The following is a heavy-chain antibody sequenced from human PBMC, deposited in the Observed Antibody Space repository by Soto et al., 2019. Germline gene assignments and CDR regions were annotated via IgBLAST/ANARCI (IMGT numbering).Heavy chain of an antibody. CDR2: IYFGGRT. V-gene: IGHV4-59*08. D-gene: IGHD2-21*01. CDR3: ARQGCGGDCYLEY. CDR1: GASVSSYY. Sequence: SETLSLTCTVSGASVSSYYWSWVRQPPGKGLVWIGYIYFGGRTNYNPSLKSRLTISVDTSKNQLSLKLSAVTAADTAVYYCARQGCGGDCYLEYWGQGTLVTVSS. J-gene: IGHJ4*02.